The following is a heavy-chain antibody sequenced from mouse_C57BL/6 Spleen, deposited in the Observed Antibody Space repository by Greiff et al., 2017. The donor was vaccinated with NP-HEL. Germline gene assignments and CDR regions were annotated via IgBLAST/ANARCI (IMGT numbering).Heavy chain of an antibody. D-gene: IGHD1-1*01. CDR1: GFSLTSYG. CDR2: IWSGGST. J-gene: IGHJ3*01. CDR3: ARAYYGSPSGFAY. Sequence: QVQLKESGPGLVQPSQSLSITCTVSGFSLTSYGVHWVRQSPGKGLEWLGVIWSGGSTDYNAAFISRLSISKDNSKSQVFFKMNSLQADDTDIYYCARAYYGSPSGFAYWGQGTLVTVSA. V-gene: IGHV2-2*01.